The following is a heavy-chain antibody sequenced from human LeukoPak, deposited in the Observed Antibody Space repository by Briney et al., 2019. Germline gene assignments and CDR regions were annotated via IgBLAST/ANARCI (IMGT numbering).Heavy chain of an antibody. V-gene: IGHV4-30-2*01. J-gene: IGHJ3*02. Sequence: SQTLSLTCAVSGGSISSGGYSWSWIRQPPGKGLEWIGYIYHSGSTYYNPSLKSRVTISVDRSKNQFSLKLSSVTAADTAVYYCARYCSGGSCYLAAFDIWGQGTMVTVSS. D-gene: IGHD2-15*01. CDR1: GGSISSGGYS. CDR2: IYHSGST. CDR3: ARYCSGGSCYLAAFDI.